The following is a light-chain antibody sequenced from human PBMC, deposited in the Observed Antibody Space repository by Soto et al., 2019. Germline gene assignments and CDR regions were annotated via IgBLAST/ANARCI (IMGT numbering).Light chain of an antibody. CDR3: QQYGSSPYT. CDR1: QSVSSSY. Sequence: EIVLTQSPGTLSLSPGERATLSCRASQSVSSSYLAWYQQKPGQAPRLLIYGPSSRATGIPDRFSGSGSGTDFTLTISRLEPEDFAVYYCQQYGSSPYTFGQGNKLEIK. CDR2: GPS. V-gene: IGKV3-20*01. J-gene: IGKJ2*01.